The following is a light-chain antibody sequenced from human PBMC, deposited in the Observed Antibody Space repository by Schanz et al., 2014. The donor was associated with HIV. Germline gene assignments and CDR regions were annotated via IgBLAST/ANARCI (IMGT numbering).Light chain of an antibody. Sequence: EIVLTQSPVILSLSPGERATLSCRASQTVSSNSLGWYQQKRGQVPRLLIYSASRRANGIPDRFSGSGSGTDFTLTISRLEPEDFAEYYCQHYGSSFGPGTKVDIK. CDR3: QHYGSS. CDR1: QTVSSNS. V-gene: IGKV3-20*01. CDR2: SAS. J-gene: IGKJ3*01.